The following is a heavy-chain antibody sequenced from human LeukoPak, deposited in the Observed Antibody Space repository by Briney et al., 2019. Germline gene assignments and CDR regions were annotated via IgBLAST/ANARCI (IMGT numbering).Heavy chain of an antibody. D-gene: IGHD6-13*01. J-gene: IGHJ4*02. CDR1: GFTFSNYG. CDR2: IRYDGNNK. Sequence: PGGSLRLSCGASGFTFSNYGMLWVRQAPGKGLEWVAFIRYDGNNKLYADSMKGRFTISRDNSKNTLYLHINSLRAEDTAVYYCASSSWYLAYWGQGTLVTVSS. V-gene: IGHV3-30*02. CDR3: ASSSWYLAY.